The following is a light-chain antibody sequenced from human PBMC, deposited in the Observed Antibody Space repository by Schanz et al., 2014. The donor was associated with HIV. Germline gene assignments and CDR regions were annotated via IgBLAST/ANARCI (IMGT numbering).Light chain of an antibody. V-gene: IGLV1-51*01. CDR3: GTWDSRLSGGV. Sequence: QSVLTQPPSVSAAPGQKVTISCSGSSTNIGSNHVSWYQQFPGTAPKLLIYDNDRRPSGIPDRFSGSKSGTSATLGITGLQTGDEADYYCGTWDSRLSGGVFGGGTKVTVL. CDR2: DND. J-gene: IGLJ3*02. CDR1: STNIGSNH.